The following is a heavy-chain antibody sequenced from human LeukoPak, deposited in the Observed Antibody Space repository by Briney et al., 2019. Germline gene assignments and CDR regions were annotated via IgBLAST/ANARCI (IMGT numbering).Heavy chain of an antibody. CDR2: IKQDGSEK. Sequence: GGSLRLSCAASGFTFSTYWMSWVRQAPGKGLEWVANIKQDGSEKDYVDSVKGRFTISRDNTKNSLYLQMTSLRADDTAVYYCARVGKNGWDFDHWGQGTLVTVSS. V-gene: IGHV3-7*01. J-gene: IGHJ4*02. D-gene: IGHD6-19*01. CDR3: ARVGKNGWDFDH. CDR1: GFTFSTYW.